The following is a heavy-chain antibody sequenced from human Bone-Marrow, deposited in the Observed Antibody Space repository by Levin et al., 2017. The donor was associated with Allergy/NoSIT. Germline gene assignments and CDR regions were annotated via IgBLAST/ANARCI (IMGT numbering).Heavy chain of an antibody. CDR1: GDSVSSNSAT. CDR2: TYYRSKWYS. D-gene: IGHD1/OR15-1a*01. CDR3: AREENTWDAQNKDWFDP. J-gene: IGHJ5*02. Sequence: MPSETLSLTCAISGDSVSSNSATWNWIRQSPSRGLEWLGRTYYRSKWYSDYAVSVRSRMTINPDTAKNQFSLQLNSVTPDDTAVYYCAREENTWDAQNKDWFDPWGQGTLVTVSS. V-gene: IGHV6-1*01.